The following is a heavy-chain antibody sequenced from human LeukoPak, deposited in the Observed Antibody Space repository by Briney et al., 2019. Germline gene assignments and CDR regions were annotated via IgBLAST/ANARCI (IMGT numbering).Heavy chain of an antibody. J-gene: IGHJ3*02. D-gene: IGHD3-9*01. CDR2: IYYSGST. V-gene: IGHV4-31*03. CDR1: GGSISSGGYY. Sequence: SDTLSLTCTVSGGSISSGGYYWSCIRQHPGKGLEGIGYIYYSGSTYYNPSLKSRVTISVDTSKNQFSLKLSSVTAADTAVYYCARDIYDILTGYYAFDIWGQGTMVTVSS. CDR3: ARDIYDILTGYYAFDI.